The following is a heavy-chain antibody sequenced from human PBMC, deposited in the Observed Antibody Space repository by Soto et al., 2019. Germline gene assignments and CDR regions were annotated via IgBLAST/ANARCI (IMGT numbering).Heavy chain of an antibody. CDR1: GYTFTTYD. CDR2: MNPKSGYT. V-gene: IGHV1-8*01. CDR3: VRVFGSIDY. J-gene: IGHJ4*02. Sequence: ASVKVSCKASGYTFTTYDINWVRQATGQGLEWVGWMNPKSGYTGFAQKFQGRVSMTRDTSISTAYMELSSLRSEDKAVYYCVRVFGSIDYWGQGTLVTVSS. D-gene: IGHD2-21*01.